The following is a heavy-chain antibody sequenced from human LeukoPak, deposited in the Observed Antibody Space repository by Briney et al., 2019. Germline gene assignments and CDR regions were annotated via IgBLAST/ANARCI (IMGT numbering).Heavy chain of an antibody. D-gene: IGHD3-9*01. V-gene: IGHV3-74*01. J-gene: IGHJ4*02. Sequence: GGSLRLSCATSDFSFRSHWLHWVRQAPGKGLVWVSRIIGDGNSISYADSVKGRFTISRDNAKNTLYLQMNSLRVEDTAVYYCARGHVTGSDRHWDYWGQGVLVTVSS. CDR3: ARGHVTGSDRHWDY. CDR1: DFSFRSHW. CDR2: IIGDGNSI.